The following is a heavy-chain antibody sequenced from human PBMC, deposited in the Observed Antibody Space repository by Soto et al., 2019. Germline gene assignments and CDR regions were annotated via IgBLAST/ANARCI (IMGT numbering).Heavy chain of an antibody. CDR3: ARDLVADDLAYYYGMDV. V-gene: IGHV1-69*06. J-gene: IGHJ6*02. CDR2: IIPIFGTA. Sequence: QVQLVQSGAEVKKPGSSVKVSCKASGGTFSSYAISWVRQAPGQGLEWMGGIIPIFGTANYAQKFQGRVTITADKSTSTDYMELSSLRSEDTAVYYCARDLVADDLAYYYGMDVWGQGTTVTVSS. CDR1: GGTFSSYA. D-gene: IGHD3-3*01.